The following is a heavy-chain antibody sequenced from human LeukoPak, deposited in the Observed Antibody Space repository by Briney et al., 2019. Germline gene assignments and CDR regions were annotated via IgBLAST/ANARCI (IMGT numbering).Heavy chain of an antibody. CDR1: GGTXSSYA. Sequence: GSSVKVSCKASGGTXSSYAISWVRQAPGQGLEWMGWINPKTGGTKFAQKFQGRVTLTRETSISTAYMELSRLRSDDTAVYFCSRGFWGLDAYFDLWGRGTLVTVSS. V-gene: IGHV1-2*02. CDR3: SRGFWGLDAYFDL. CDR2: INPKTGGT. J-gene: IGHJ2*01. D-gene: IGHD7-27*01.